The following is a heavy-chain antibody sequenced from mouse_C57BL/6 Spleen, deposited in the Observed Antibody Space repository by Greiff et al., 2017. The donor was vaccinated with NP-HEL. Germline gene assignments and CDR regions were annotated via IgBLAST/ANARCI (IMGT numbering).Heavy chain of an antibody. V-gene: IGHV5-9-1*02. CDR2: ISSGGDYI. CDR1: GFTFSSYA. J-gene: IGHJ4*01. Sequence: EVKLMESGEGLVKPGGSLKLSCAASGFTFSSYAMSWVRQTPEKRLEWVAYISSGGDYIYYADTVKGRFTISRDNARNTLYLQMSSLKSEDTAMYYCTRAKTVPNYYAMDYWGQGTSVTVSS. D-gene: IGHD5-1*01. CDR3: TRAKTVPNYYAMDY.